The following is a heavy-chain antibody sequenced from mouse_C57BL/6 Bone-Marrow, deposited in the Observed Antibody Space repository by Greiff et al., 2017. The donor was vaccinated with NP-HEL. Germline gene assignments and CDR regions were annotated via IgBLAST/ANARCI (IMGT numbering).Heavy chain of an antibody. J-gene: IGHJ4*01. V-gene: IGHV6-6*01. CDR2: IRNKANNHAT. CDR1: GFTFSDAW. Sequence: EVQRVESGGGLVQPGGSMKLSCAASGFTFSDAWMDWVRQSPEKGLEWVAEIRNKANNHATYYAESVKGRFTISRDDSKSSVYLQMNSLRAEDTGIYYCTHSSNWVYYYAMDYWGQGTSVTVSS. D-gene: IGHD4-1*01. CDR3: THSSNWVYYYAMDY.